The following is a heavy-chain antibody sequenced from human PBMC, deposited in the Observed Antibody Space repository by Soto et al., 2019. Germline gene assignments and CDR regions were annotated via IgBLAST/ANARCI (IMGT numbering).Heavy chain of an antibody. Sequence: GESLKISCSASGFTFSSYAMHWVRQAPGKGLEYVSAISSNGGSTYYADSVKGRFTISRDNSKNTLYLQMSSLRAEDTAVYYCVKAYCGGDCYSAYFDYWGQGTLVTVSS. CDR3: VKAYCGGDCYSAYFDY. V-gene: IGHV3-64D*09. CDR1: GFTFSSYA. J-gene: IGHJ4*02. CDR2: ISSNGGST. D-gene: IGHD2-21*02.